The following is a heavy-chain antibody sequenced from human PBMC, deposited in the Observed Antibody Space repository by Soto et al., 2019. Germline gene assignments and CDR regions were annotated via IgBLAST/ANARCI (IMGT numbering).Heavy chain of an antibody. Sequence: PGGSLRLSCAASGFTFSSYGMHWVRQAPGKGLEWVAVISYDGSNKYYADSVKGRFTISRDNSKNTLYLQMNSLRAEDTAVYYCAKGGYALADVWGQGTTVTVSS. J-gene: IGHJ6*02. D-gene: IGHD5-12*01. V-gene: IGHV3-30*18. CDR2: ISYDGSNK. CDR1: GFTFSSYG. CDR3: AKGGYALADV.